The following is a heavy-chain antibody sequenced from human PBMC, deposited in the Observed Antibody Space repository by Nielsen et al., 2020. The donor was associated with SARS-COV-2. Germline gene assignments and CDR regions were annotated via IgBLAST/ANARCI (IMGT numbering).Heavy chain of an antibody. V-gene: IGHV1-69*13. CDR3: ARAFSYYCSGGSCSQEDDYYYGMDV. D-gene: IGHD2-15*01. CDR2: IIPIFGTA. J-gene: IGHJ6*02. CDR1: GYTFTSYA. Sequence: SVKVSCKASGYTFTSYAISWVRQAPGQGLEWMGGIIPIFGTANYAQKFQGRVTITADESTSTAYMELSSLRSEDTAVYYCARAFSYYCSGGSCSQEDDYYYGMDVWGQGTTVTVSS.